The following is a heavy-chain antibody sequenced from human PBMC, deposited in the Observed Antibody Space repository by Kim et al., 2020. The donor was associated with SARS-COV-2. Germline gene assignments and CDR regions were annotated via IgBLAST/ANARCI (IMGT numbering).Heavy chain of an antibody. D-gene: IGHD3-3*01. J-gene: IGHJ6*01. CDR2: IYYSGST. CDR3: ARAVGYDFWSGDNYGMDV. Sequence: SETLSLTCTVSGGSISSYYWSWIRQPPGKGLEWIGYIYYSGSTNYNPSLKSRVTISVDTSKNQFSLKLSSVTAADTAVYYCARAVGYDFWSGDNYGMDV. CDR1: GGSISSYY. V-gene: IGHV4-59*13.